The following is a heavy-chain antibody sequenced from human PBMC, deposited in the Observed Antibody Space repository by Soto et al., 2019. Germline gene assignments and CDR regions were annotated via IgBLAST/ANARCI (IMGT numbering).Heavy chain of an antibody. V-gene: IGHV3-23*01. J-gene: IGHJ6*02. CDR3: AKDSWAIFGVPEGGYYAMDV. CDR1: GFTFENYA. CDR2: ISGSGGTT. Sequence: PGGSLRLSCVASGFTFENYAMSWVRQAPGKGLEWVSAISGSGGTTYYSDSVKGRFTISRDNSKNTVYLQMNDLRVEDAAEYFCAKDSWAIFGVPEGGYYAMDVWGQGTTVTVSS. D-gene: IGHD3-3*01.